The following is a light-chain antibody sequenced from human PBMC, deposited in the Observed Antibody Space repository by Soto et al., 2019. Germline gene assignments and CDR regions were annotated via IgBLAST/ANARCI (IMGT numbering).Light chain of an antibody. V-gene: IGKV1-39*01. J-gene: IGKJ2*01. CDR1: QSIGNY. CDR2: ATF. CDR3: QQSYNTHMYT. Sequence: DIQMTQSPSSLSASVGDRVTISCRASQSIGNYLNWYQQKPGTAPKVLIYATFSLQSGVTSRFSGSGSATDVAITISSLQPEDFGTYYCQQSYNTHMYTFVQGTRLESK.